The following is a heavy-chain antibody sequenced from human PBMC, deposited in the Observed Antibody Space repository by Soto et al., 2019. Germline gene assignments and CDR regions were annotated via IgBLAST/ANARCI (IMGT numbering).Heavy chain of an antibody. CDR2: MNPNNGNT. CDR1: GYTFTSYD. V-gene: IGHV1-8*01. D-gene: IGHD4-4*01. CDR3: ARGLKMTTVTHYYYYYMDL. Sequence: QVQLVQSGAEVKKPGASVKVSCKTSGYTFTSYDINWVRQAAGQGLEWMGWMNPNNGNTGYAQKFQGRVTMTRHTSESTAYMELNSLRSEDTAVYYCARGLKMTTVTHYYYYYMDLWGKGTTVTVSS. J-gene: IGHJ6*03.